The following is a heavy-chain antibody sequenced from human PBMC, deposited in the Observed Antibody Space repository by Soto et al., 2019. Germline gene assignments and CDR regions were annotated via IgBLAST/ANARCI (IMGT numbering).Heavy chain of an antibody. J-gene: IGHJ5*02. V-gene: IGHV4-39*01. D-gene: IGHD2-2*01. CDR3: ARHVGRDCISTSCYAGAWFDP. CDR1: GGSISSSSYY. Sequence: SGTLSLTCTVSGGSISSSSYYWGWIRQPPGKGLEWIGSIYYSGSTYYNPSLKSRVTISVDTSKNQFSLKLSSVTAADTAVYYCARHVGRDCISTSCYAGAWFDPWGQGTLVTVSS. CDR2: IYYSGST.